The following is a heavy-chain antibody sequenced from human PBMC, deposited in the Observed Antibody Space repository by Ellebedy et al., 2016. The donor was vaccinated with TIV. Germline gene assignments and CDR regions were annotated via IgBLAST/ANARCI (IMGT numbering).Heavy chain of an antibody. CDR1: GFTFSPYA. V-gene: IGHV3-23*01. CDR3: AKDRTSGDGYWVFDS. J-gene: IGHJ4*02. D-gene: IGHD2-21*02. Sequence: PGGSLRLSCAASGFTFSPYAMAWVRQAPGKGLEWVSGIVGSGAEKYADSVKGSFPISRDNSKRTVDLQMRSVRAEDTAVYFCAKDRTSGDGYWVFDSWGQGTMVSVSS. CDR2: IVGSGA.